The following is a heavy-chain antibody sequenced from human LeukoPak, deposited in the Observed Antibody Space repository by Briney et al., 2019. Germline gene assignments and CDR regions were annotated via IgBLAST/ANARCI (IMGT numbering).Heavy chain of an antibody. CDR2: ISDDETYK. Sequence: GGSLRLSCAASGFTFNSYSMHWVRQAPGKGLEWVTAISDDETYKFYADSVKGRFTISRDNSKNTLYLQMNSLRAEDTAVYYCAKDPLRVYDSSGFDWGQGTLVTVSS. J-gene: IGHJ4*02. CDR1: GFTFNSYS. V-gene: IGHV3-30-3*01. D-gene: IGHD3-22*01. CDR3: AKDPLRVYDSSGFD.